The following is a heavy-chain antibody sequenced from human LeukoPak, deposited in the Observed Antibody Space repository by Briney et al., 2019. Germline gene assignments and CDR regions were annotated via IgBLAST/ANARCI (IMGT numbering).Heavy chain of an antibody. CDR2: TRNKANSYTT. D-gene: IGHD1-7*01. V-gene: IGHV3-72*01. CDR3: TKGWELPNWFDS. J-gene: IGHJ5*01. Sequence: GGSLRLSCAASGFTFSDHYMDWVRQAPGKGLEWVGRTRNKANSYTTEYAASVKGRFTISRDDSKNTAYLQMNSLKTEDTAVYYCTKGWELPNWFDSWGQGTLVTVSS. CDR1: GFTFSDHY.